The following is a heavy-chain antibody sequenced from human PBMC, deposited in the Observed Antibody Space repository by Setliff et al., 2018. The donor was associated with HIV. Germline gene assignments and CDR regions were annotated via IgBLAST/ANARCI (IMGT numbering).Heavy chain of an antibody. V-gene: IGHV4-59*01. CDR2: IYDSGST. CDR1: GGSISNFL. D-gene: IGHD6-13*01. Sequence: SETLSLTCTVSGGSISNFLWSWIRQPPGKGLEWIGYIYDSGSTNYNPSLKSRVTISVDTSKNQFSLNLNSVTAADTAVYYCARAISAAGIAPFDFWGQGTLVTVSS. J-gene: IGHJ4*02. CDR3: ARAISAAGIAPFDF.